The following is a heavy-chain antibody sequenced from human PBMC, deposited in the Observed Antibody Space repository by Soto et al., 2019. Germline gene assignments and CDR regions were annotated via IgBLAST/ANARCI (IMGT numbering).Heavy chain of an antibody. CDR3: ARDLAVRYFDWQGDYYYYYGMDV. J-gene: IGHJ6*02. D-gene: IGHD3-9*01. CDR2: IWYDGSNK. V-gene: IGHV3-33*01. CDR1: GFTFSSYG. Sequence: GGSLRHSCAASGFTFSSYGMHWVRQAPGKGLEWVAVIWYDGSNKYYADSVKGRFTISRDNSKNTLYLQMNSLRAEDTAVYYCARDLAVRYFDWQGDYYYYYGMDVWGQGTTVTVSS.